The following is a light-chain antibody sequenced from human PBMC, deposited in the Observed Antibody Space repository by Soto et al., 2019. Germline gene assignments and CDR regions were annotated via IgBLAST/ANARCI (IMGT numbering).Light chain of an antibody. CDR2: GAS. J-gene: IGKJ1*01. Sequence: EDVFTESPGALSLYPGEKANLSCRASQSVSSSYLAWYQQKPGQAPRLLIYGASSRATGIPDRFSGSGSGTDFSLSISRLEPEDFAVYYCQQRTFGQGTKVDIK. V-gene: IGKV3-20*01. CDR3: QQRT. CDR1: QSVSSSY.